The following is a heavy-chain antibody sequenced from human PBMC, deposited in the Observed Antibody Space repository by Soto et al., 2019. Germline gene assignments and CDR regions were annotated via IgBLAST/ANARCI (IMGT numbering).Heavy chain of an antibody. J-gene: IGHJ3*02. Sequence: GGPLRVSGAASVFSVSSDAVSWLRQWPGKGLGWVSVISGSGGSTYYADSVKGRFTISKDNSKNTLHLQMNSLRAEDTAVYYCAKNPQYYYDSSGYYPGAFDIWGQGTMVTVSS. CDR2: ISGSGGST. CDR3: AKNPQYYYDSSGYYPGAFDI. V-gene: IGHV3-23*01. CDR1: VFSVSSDA. D-gene: IGHD3-22*01.